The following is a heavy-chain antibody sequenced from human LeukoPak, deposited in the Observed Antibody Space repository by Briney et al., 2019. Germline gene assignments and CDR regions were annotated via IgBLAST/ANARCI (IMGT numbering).Heavy chain of an antibody. CDR2: INHSGST. J-gene: IGHJ5*02. CDR1: GGSFSGYY. V-gene: IGHV4-34*01. Sequence: SETLSLTCAVYGGSFSGYYWSWIRQPPGKGLEWIGEINHSGSTNYNPSLKSRVTISVDTSKNQFSLKLSSVTAADTAVYYCARGLQRSGWKTGRGNWFDPWGQETLVTVSS. CDR3: ARGLQRSGWKTGRGNWFDP. D-gene: IGHD6-19*01.